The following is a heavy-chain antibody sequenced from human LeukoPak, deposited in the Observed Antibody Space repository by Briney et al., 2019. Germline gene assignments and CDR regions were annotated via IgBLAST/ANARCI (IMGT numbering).Heavy chain of an antibody. J-gene: IGHJ5*02. CDR2: IIPILGIA. Sequence: SVKVSCKASGGTFSSYTISWVRQAPGQGLEWMGRIIPILGIANYAQKFQGRVTITADKSTSTAYMELSSLRFEDTAMYYCARDQSPGTTVDPWGQGTLVTVSS. V-gene: IGHV1-69*04. D-gene: IGHD1-1*01. CDR3: ARDQSPGTTVDP. CDR1: GGTFSSYT.